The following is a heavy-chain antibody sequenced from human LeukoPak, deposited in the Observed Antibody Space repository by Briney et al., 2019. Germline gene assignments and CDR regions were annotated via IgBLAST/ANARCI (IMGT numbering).Heavy chain of an antibody. CDR1: GGPISCSSDY. Sequence: SETLSLTCTVSGGPISCSSDYCGSIRRPPGKGQEWNGSIYYSGSTYYNPSLKSRVTISVDASKNQLSLMLSPVTAAGAAVSCSARHLSGSSGSHNNAFDSWGQGTMVTVSS. CDR2: IYYSGST. D-gene: IGHD3-22*01. CDR3: ARHLSGSSGSHNNAFDS. J-gene: IGHJ3*02. V-gene: IGHV4-39*01.